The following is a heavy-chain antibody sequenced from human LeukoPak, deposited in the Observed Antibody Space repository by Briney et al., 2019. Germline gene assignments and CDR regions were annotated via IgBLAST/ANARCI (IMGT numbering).Heavy chain of an antibody. CDR2: IYTSGST. J-gene: IGHJ1*01. D-gene: IGHD6-19*01. Sequence: SQTLSLTCTVSGGSISSGSYYWSWIRQPAGKGLEWIGRIYTSGSTNYNPSLKSRVTISVDTSKNQFSLKMTSVTTTDTAVYHCVRHASGWYTDWGQGTPVTVSP. V-gene: IGHV4-61*02. CDR3: VRHASGWYTD. CDR1: GGSISSGSYY.